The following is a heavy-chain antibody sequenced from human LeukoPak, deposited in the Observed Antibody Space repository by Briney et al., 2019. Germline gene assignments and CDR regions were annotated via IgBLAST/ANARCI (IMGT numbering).Heavy chain of an antibody. D-gene: IGHD2-8*01. J-gene: IGHJ3*01. CDR2: ISGSGGST. CDR3: ARDNNDNGNAFDV. Sequence: GGSLRLSCAASGFTFSSYAMSWVRQAPGKGLEWVSAISGSGGSTYYADSVKGRFTITRENAKNSLYLQMNSLRAGDTAVYYCARDNNDNGNAFDVWGQGTMVTVSS. V-gene: IGHV3-23*01. CDR1: GFTFSSYA.